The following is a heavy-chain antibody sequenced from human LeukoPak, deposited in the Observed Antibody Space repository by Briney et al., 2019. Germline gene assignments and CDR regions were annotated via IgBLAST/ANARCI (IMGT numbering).Heavy chain of an antibody. CDR3: AKNSGSHDAFDI. J-gene: IGHJ3*02. Sequence: GGSLRLSCAASGFTFSSYSMNWVRQAPGKGLEWVSSISSSGSYIYYADSVKGRFTISRDNPKNSLYLQMNSLRAEDTAVYYCAKNSGSHDAFDIWGQGTMVTVSS. D-gene: IGHD1-26*01. V-gene: IGHV3-21*01. CDR1: GFTFSSYS. CDR2: ISSSGSYI.